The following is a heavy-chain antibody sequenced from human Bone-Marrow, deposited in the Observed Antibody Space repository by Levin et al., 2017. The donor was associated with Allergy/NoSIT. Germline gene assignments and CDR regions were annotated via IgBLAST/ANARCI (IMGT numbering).Heavy chain of an antibody. CDR2: ISWNSYSI. J-gene: IGHJ3*01. D-gene: IGHD2/OR15-2a*01. CDR1: GFTFDDYG. V-gene: IGHV3-9*01. CDR3: VKAGNSQRRFDV. Sequence: PGGSLRLSCAASGFTFDDYGMHWVRQGPGKGLEWVSGISWNSYSIGYAESVKGRFTIFRDNAKNALFLQMNSLREEDTGLYHCVKAGNSQRRFDVWGQGTMVTVSS.